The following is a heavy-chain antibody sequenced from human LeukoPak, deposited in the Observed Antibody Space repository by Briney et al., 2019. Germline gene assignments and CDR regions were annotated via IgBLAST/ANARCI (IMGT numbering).Heavy chain of an antibody. V-gene: IGHV4-59*01. CDR2: IYYSGST. J-gene: IGHJ4*02. CDR1: GGSISSYY. D-gene: IGHD3-22*01. Sequence: SETLSLTCTVSGGSISSYYWSWIRQPPGKGLEWIGYIYYSGSTNYNPSLKSRVTISVDTSKNQFSLKLSSVTAADTAVYYCARVNDSSGYFDYWGQGTLVTVSS. CDR3: ARVNDSSGYFDY.